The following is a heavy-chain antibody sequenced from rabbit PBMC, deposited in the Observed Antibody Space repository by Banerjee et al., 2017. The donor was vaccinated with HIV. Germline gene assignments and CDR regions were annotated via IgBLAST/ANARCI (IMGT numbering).Heavy chain of an antibody. Sequence: QSLEESGGGLVKPGASLTLTCTASGFSFNSNYYMCWVRQAPGKGLEWIGCIYTGSGNTYYAYWAKGRFTISKTSSTTVTLQMTSLTAADTATYFCARVAYDDYFNCNLWGPGTLVTVS. J-gene: IGHJ4*01. V-gene: IGHV1S40*01. D-gene: IGHD2-1*01. CDR2: IYTGSGNT. CDR3: ARVAYDDYFNCNL. CDR1: GFSFNSNYY.